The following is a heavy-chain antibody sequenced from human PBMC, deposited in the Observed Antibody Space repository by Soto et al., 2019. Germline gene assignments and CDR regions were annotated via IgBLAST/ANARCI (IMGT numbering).Heavy chain of an antibody. V-gene: IGHV3-33*01. CDR3: AREEATVTTYYFDS. CDR2: IWYDGSNK. D-gene: IGHD4-17*01. CDR1: GFTFSSYG. Sequence: QVQLVESGGGVVQPGRSLRLSCAASGFTFSSYGMHWVRQAPGKGLEWVAVIWYDGSNKYYADSVKGRFTISRDNSKNTLYRQMNSLRAEDTAVYYCAREEATVTTYYFDSWGQGTLVTVSS. J-gene: IGHJ4*02.